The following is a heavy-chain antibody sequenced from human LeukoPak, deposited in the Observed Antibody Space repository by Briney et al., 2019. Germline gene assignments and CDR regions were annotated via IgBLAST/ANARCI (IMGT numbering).Heavy chain of an antibody. CDR3: ARRRIGARPLYYYYMDV. Sequence: GGSLRLSCAASGFLYSSYGMNWVPHAPGKGLEGGTYISSSGSTIDYEDSVRGRFTISRDNAKNSLKMKMNSLRAEDTAVYFCARRRIGARPLYYYYMDVWGKGTTVTVSS. CDR1: GFLYSSYG. J-gene: IGHJ6*03. D-gene: IGHD6-6*01. CDR2: ISSSGSTI. V-gene: IGHV3-48*01.